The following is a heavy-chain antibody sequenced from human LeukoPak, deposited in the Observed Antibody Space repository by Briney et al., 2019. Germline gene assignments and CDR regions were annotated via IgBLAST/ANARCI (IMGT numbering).Heavy chain of an antibody. J-gene: IGHJ6*03. CDR2: INHSGST. CDR3: ARLRSSSWYQNYYYYYMDV. D-gene: IGHD6-13*01. CDR1: GGSFSGYY. Sequence: SETLSLTCAVYGGSFSGYYWSWIRQPPGKGLEWIGEINHSGSTNYNPSLKSRVTISVDTSKNQFSLKLSSVTAADTAVYYCARLRSSSWYQNYYYYYMDVWGKGTTVTVSS. V-gene: IGHV4-34*01.